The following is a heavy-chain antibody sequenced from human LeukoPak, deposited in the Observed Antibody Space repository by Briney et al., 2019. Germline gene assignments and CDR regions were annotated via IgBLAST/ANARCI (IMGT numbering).Heavy chain of an antibody. CDR1: GGSISSYY. J-gene: IGHJ3*02. Sequence: SETLSLTCTVSGGSISSYYWSWIRQPAGKGLEWIGRIYTSGSTNYNPSLKSRVTMSVDTSKNQFSLKLSSVTAADTAVYYCARGFRSGFLEWSDAFDIWGQGTMVTVSS. CDR2: IYTSGST. CDR3: ARGFRSGFLEWSDAFDI. D-gene: IGHD3-3*01. V-gene: IGHV4-4*07.